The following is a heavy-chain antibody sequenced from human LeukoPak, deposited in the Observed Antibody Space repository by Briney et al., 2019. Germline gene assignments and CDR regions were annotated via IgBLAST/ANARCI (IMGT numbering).Heavy chain of an antibody. V-gene: IGHV3-30*04. D-gene: IGHD2-15*01. CDR2: ISYDGTDK. CDR1: GFIFSPYT. J-gene: IGHJ4*02. Sequence: GGSLRLSCAASGFIFSPYTMHWVRQAPGKGLEWVALISYDGTDKYYADSVKGRFTISRDNSKNTLYLQTNSLRTEDTAVYYCARGSIDWQVVAFDCWGQGTLVTVSS. CDR3: ARGSIDWQVVAFDC.